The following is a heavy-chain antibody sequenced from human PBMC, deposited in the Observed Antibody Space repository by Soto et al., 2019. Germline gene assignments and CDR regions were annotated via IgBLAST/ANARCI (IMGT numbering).Heavy chain of an antibody. V-gene: IGHV4-4*07. D-gene: IGHD3-22*01. Sequence: SETLSLTCTVSGGSISSYYWSWIRQPAGKGLEWIGRIYTSGSTNYNPSLKSRVTMSVDTSKNQFSLKLSSVTAADTAVYYCARAXYYDSSGPTSYYYGMDVWGQGTTVTVSS. CDR3: ARAXYYDSSGPTSYYYGMDV. J-gene: IGHJ6*02. CDR2: IYTSGST. CDR1: GGSISSYY.